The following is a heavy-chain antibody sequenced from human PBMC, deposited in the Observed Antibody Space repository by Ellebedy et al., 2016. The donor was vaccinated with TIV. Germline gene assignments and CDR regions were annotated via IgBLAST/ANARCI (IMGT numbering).Heavy chain of an antibody. D-gene: IGHD3-22*01. J-gene: IGHJ4*02. V-gene: IGHV1-46*01. Sequence: ASVKVSCKASGYTFTSYFLYWVRQAPGQGLEWMGIINPTSGSSNYAQKFQGRVTMTRDTSTSTVSMDLSSLRSEDTAVYYCARGDNYYYDSSGYYYSYWGQGTLVTVSS. CDR1: GYTFTSYF. CDR2: INPTSGSS. CDR3: ARGDNYYYDSSGYYYSY.